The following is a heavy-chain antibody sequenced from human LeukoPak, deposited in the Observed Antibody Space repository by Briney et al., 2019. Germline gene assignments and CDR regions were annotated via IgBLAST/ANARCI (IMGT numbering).Heavy chain of an antibody. V-gene: IGHV1-18*01. Sequence: ASVKVSCKASGYTFTSYGISWVRQAPGQGLEWMGWISAYNGNTNYAQKLQGRVTMTTDTSTSTAYMELRSLRSDDTAVYYCARSCYDFWSGLIDYWGQGTLVTVSS. J-gene: IGHJ4*02. D-gene: IGHD3-3*01. CDR1: GYTFTSYG. CDR2: ISAYNGNT. CDR3: ARSCYDFWSGLIDY.